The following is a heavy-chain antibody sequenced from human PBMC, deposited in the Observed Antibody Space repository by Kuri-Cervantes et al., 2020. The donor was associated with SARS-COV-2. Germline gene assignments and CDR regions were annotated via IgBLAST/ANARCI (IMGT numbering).Heavy chain of an antibody. Sequence: GGSLRLSCAASGFTFSSYAMHWVRQAPGKGLEYVSAISSNGGSTYYADSVKGRFTISRDNAKNSLFLQLNSLRAEDTAVYYCARGGSYLGYWGQGTLVTVSS. CDR2: ISSNGGST. J-gene: IGHJ4*02. CDR1: GFTFSSYA. V-gene: IGHV3-64*02. CDR3: ARGGSYLGY. D-gene: IGHD1-26*01.